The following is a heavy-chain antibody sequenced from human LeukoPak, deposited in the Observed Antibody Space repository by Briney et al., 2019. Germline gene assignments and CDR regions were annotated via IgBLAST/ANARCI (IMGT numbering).Heavy chain of an antibody. V-gene: IGHV3-23*01. Sequence: GGSLRLSCAASGFTFSNYAMSWVRQAPGKGLEWVSTVSASGTNSYYADSVKGRFTISRDNSKNTLYLQMNILRAQDTAVCFCAKSRGIYCRSSSCSFDYWGQGILATVSS. J-gene: IGHJ4*02. CDR3: AKSRGIYCRSSSCSFDY. D-gene: IGHD2-2*01. CDR1: GFTFSNYA. CDR2: VSASGTNS.